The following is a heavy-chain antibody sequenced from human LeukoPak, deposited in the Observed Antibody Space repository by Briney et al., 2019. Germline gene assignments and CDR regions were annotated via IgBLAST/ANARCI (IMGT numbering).Heavy chain of an antibody. J-gene: IGHJ6*02. CDR2: ISSSGSTI. CDR1: GFTFSDYY. CDR3: ARRIGDTAMVTPLYYYGMDV. V-gene: IGHV3-11*01. D-gene: IGHD5-18*01. Sequence: GGSLRLSCAASGFTFSDYYMSWIRQAPGKGLEWVSYISSSGSTIYYADSVKGRFTISRDNAKNSLYLQMNSLRAEDTAVYYCARRIGDTAMVTPLYYYGMDVWGQGTTVTVSS.